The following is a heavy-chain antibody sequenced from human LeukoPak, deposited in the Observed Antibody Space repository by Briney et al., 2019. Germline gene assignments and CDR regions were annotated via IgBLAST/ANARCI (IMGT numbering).Heavy chain of an antibody. CDR1: ENIHRSYV. D-gene: IGHD1-1*01. J-gene: IGHJ4*02. CDR2: IIPIFGTA. Sequence: ASVKVSCKASENIHRSYVITWVRQAPGQGLEWMRGIIPIFGTAKYAEKLQGRVTITADESTSIAYMELSSLRSEDTAVYYCARDQYMSQRYFDYWGQGTLVTVSS. CDR3: ARDQYMSQRYFDY. V-gene: IGHV1-69*13.